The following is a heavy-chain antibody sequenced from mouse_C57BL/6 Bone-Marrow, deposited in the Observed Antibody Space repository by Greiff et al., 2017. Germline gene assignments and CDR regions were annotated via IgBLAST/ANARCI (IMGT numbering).Heavy chain of an antibody. CDR1: GYTFTDYN. CDR2: INPNNGGT. V-gene: IGHV1-22*01. J-gene: IGHJ3*01. CDR3: ARGGLSWFAY. D-gene: IGHD2-4*01. Sequence: VQLKESGPELVKPGASVKMSCKASGYTFTDYNMHWVKQSHGKSLEWIGYINPNNGGTSYNQKFKGKATLTVNKSSSTAYMELRSLTSEDSAVYYCARGGLSWFAYWGQGTLVTVSA.